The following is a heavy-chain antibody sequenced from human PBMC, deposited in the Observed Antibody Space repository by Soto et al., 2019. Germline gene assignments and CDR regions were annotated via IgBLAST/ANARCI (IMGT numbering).Heavy chain of an antibody. Sequence: SVKVSCKASGFTFSSSAMQWLRQARGQRPEWIGWIAAGSGNTKYAQKFQERVTITRDMSTTTAYMELSSLRSEDTAVYYCAARQEGGTYKYWGQGTLVTVSS. V-gene: IGHV1-58*02. CDR2: IAAGSGNT. CDR1: GFTFSSSA. D-gene: IGHD3-10*01. J-gene: IGHJ4*02. CDR3: AARQEGGTYKY.